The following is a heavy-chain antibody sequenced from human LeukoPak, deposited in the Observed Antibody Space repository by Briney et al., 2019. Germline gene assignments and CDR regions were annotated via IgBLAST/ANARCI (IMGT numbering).Heavy chain of an antibody. J-gene: IGHJ3*02. CDR2: INQSGST. Sequence: PSETLSLTCAVYGGSFSGYYWSWIRQPPGKGLEWIGDINQSGSTTYNASLKSRVTISVDTSKNQFSLKLTSVTAADTAIYYCARDRGYYGGYPFEIWGQGTMVTVSS. CDR3: ARDRGYYGGYPFEI. CDR1: GGSFSGYY. D-gene: IGHD4-23*01. V-gene: IGHV4-34*01.